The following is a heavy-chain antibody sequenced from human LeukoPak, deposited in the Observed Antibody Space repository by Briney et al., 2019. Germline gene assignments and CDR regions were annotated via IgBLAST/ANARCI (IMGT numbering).Heavy chain of an antibody. Sequence: SQTLSLACAISGDSVSSNSAAWNWIRQSPSRGLEWLGRTYYRSKWYNDCAVSVKSRITINPDTSKNQFSLQLNSVTPEDTAVYYCARVGDYGGYHPFDYWGQGTLVTVSS. CDR3: ARVGDYGGYHPFDY. CDR1: GDSVSSNSAA. J-gene: IGHJ4*02. D-gene: IGHD4-17*01. CDR2: TYYRSKWYN. V-gene: IGHV6-1*01.